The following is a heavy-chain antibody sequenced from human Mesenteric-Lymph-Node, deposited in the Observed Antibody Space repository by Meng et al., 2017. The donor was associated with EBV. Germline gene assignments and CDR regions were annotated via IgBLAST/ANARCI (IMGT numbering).Heavy chain of an antibody. D-gene: IGHD1-26*01. CDR3: ARGEIVRGEWYFDL. CDR2: IYHGGST. CDR1: GGSISNSNW. Sequence: QLQLQESGPGLVKPSETLSLPCTVSGGSISNSNWWSWVRQSPGKGLEWIGEIYHGGSTNYNPSLKSRVTMSVDKSQNQFSLKLTSVTAADRAIYYCARGEIVRGEWYFDLWGRGTLVTVSS. J-gene: IGHJ2*01. V-gene: IGHV4-4*02.